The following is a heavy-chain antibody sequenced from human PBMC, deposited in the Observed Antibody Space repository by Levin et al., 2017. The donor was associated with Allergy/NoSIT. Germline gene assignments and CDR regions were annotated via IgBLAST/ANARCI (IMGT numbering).Heavy chain of an antibody. D-gene: IGHD2-15*01. CDR1: GFTFNNAW. CDR2: IKSKTDGGTT. Sequence: PGGSLRLSCAASGFTFNNAWMSWVRQAPGKGLEWVGRIKSKTDGGTTDYAAPVKGRFTISRDDSENTLYLQMNSLKTEDTAVYYCSTDLAYCSGGGCYPMGYWGQGTLVTVSS. CDR3: STDLAYCSGGGCYPMGY. V-gene: IGHV3-15*01. J-gene: IGHJ4*02.